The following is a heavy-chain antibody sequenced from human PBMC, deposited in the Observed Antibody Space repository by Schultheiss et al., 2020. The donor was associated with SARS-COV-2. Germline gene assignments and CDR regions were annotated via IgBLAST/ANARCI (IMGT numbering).Heavy chain of an antibody. J-gene: IGHJ4*02. CDR2: ISGSGGST. V-gene: IGHV3-23*01. CDR3: ARRHSSGWVYFDY. Sequence: GESLKISCAASGFTFSSYAMHWVRQAPGKGLEWVSAISGSGGSTYYADSVKGRFTISRDNSKNTLYLQMNSLRAEDTAVYYCARRHSSGWVYFDYWGQGTLVTVSS. CDR1: GFTFSSYA. D-gene: IGHD6-19*01.